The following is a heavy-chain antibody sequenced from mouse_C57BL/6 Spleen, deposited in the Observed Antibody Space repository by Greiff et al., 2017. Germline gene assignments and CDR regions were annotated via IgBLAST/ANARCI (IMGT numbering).Heavy chain of an antibody. CDR3: ARGDYYYFDY. V-gene: IGHV1-52*01. Sequence: QVQLQQPGAELVRPGSSVKLSCKASGYTFTSYWMHWVKQRPIQGLEWIGNIDPSDSETHYNQKFKDKATLTVAKSSSTAYMQLSSLTSEDSAVYYCARGDYYYFDYWGQGTTLTVSS. D-gene: IGHD2-4*01. CDR1: GYTFTSYW. J-gene: IGHJ2*01. CDR2: IDPSDSET.